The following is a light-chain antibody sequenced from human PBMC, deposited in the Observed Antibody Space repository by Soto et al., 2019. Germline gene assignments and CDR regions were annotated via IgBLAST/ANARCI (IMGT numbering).Light chain of an antibody. CDR1: QRVSSSY. Sequence: EIVLTQAPGTLSLSPGERATLSCRASQRVSSSYLAWYQQKPGQAPTLLIYGASSRATGIPDRFSGSGSGRDFTLTISRLEPEDFAVYYCQQYGSSPGTFGGGTKVEIK. CDR3: QQYGSSPGT. CDR2: GAS. V-gene: IGKV3-20*01. J-gene: IGKJ4*01.